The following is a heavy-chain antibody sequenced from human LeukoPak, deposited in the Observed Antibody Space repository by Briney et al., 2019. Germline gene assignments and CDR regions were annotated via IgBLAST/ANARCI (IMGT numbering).Heavy chain of an antibody. CDR1: GYTFTSYG. J-gene: IGHJ4*02. Sequence: ASVKVSCKASGYTFTSYGISWVRQAPGQGLEWMGWISAYNDNTNYAQKLQGRVTMTTDTSTSTAYMELRSLRSDDTAVYYCARDLSATVTTTEHHFDYWGQGTLVTVSS. D-gene: IGHD4-17*01. V-gene: IGHV1-18*01. CDR2: ISAYNDNT. CDR3: ARDLSATVTTTEHHFDY.